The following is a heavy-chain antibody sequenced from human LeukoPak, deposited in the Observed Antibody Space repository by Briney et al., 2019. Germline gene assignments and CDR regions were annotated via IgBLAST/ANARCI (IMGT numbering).Heavy chain of an antibody. CDR3: ARDISSSWPNWFDP. Sequence: GGSLRLSCAASGFTFSSYGMHWVRQAPGKGLEWVAVIWYDGSNKYYADSVKGRFTISRDNSKNTLYLQMNSLRAEDTAVYYCARDISSSWPNWFDPWGQGTLVTVSS. J-gene: IGHJ5*02. V-gene: IGHV3-33*01. D-gene: IGHD6-13*01. CDR1: GFTFSSYG. CDR2: IWYDGSNK.